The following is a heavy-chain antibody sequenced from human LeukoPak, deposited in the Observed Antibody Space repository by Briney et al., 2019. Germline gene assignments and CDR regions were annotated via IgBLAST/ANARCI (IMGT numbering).Heavy chain of an antibody. CDR2: TYDSGSS. V-gene: IGHV4-59*01. D-gene: IGHD2-2*01. J-gene: IGHJ4*02. CDR1: GGSMRNYY. CDR3: ARGWASSWYYFDF. Sequence: SETLSLTCAVSGGSMRNYYWIWIRQPPGKGLEWIGYTYDSGSSSYNPSLRSRVSISIDTSKNQFSLSLSSVTAAATAVYYCARGWASSWYYFDFWGQGTLVTVSS.